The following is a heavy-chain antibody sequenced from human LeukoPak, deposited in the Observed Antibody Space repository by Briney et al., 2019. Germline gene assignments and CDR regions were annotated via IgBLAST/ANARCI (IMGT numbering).Heavy chain of an antibody. J-gene: IGHJ4*02. CDR3: AKTRKPPGYCSGGSCYRYYFDY. CDR2: ISGSGGST. Sequence: GGSLRLSCAASGFTSSSYAMSWVRQAPGKGLEWVSAISGSGGSTYYADSVKGRFTISRDNSKNTLYLQMNSLRAEDTAVYYCAKTRKPPGYCSGGSCYRYYFDYWGQGTLVTVSS. V-gene: IGHV3-23*01. D-gene: IGHD2-15*01. CDR1: GFTSSSYA.